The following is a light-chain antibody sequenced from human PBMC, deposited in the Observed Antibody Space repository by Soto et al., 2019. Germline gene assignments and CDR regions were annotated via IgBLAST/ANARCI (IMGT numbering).Light chain of an antibody. CDR2: DVS. CDR1: QTVYNY. CDR3: QQRSDWPLT. V-gene: IGKV3-11*01. Sequence: VVLTQSPATLSLSPGERATLSCRASQTVYNYFAWYQQKPGQAPRLLIYDVSNRATGIPARFSGSGYGTNFTLTISSLETEDFAVYYCQQRSDWPLTFGQGTKV. J-gene: IGKJ1*01.